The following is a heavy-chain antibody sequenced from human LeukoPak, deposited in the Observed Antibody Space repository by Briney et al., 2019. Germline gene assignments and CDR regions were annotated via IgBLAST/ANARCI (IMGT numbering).Heavy chain of an antibody. CDR3: ATESSLSK. J-gene: IGHJ4*02. V-gene: IGHV3-7*01. CDR2: IKQDGSEK. D-gene: IGHD6-6*01. Sequence: HPGGSLRLSCAASQFTFSIYWMSWVRQAPGKGLEWVANIKQDGSEKYYVDSVKGRFTVSRDNSKNTLYLQMNSLRLDDTAVYYCATESSLSKWGQGTLVTVSS. CDR1: QFTFSIYW.